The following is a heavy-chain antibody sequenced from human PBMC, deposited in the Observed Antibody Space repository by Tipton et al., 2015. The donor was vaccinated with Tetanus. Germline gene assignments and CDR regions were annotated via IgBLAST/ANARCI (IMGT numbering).Heavy chain of an antibody. V-gene: IGHV3-33*01. CDR3: AREADCSGGSCFSGDFDN. D-gene: IGHD2-15*01. J-gene: IGHJ4*02. CDR1: GFIFSSYG. CDR2: SWYDGTDK. Sequence: SGFIFSSYGIHWVRQAPGKGLEWVAVSWYDGTDKYYADSVKGRFTISRDNSKNTLYLQMNSLRAEDTAVYYRAREADCSGGSCFSGDFDNWGQGTQVTVSS.